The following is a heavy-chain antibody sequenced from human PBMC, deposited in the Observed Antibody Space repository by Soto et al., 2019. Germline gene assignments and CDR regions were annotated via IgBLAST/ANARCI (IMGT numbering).Heavy chain of an antibody. J-gene: IGHJ6*02. D-gene: IGHD2-2*01. Sequence: GESLKISCKGAGYSFSTYWIVWVRQMPLKGLEWMGAIYPGDSDTRYSPSFRGQVTISADKSINTAYLQWNSLKASDTAMYYRARHKGYCSSTSCYGMDVWGQGATVTVSS. CDR3: ARHKGYCSSTSCYGMDV. CDR1: GYSFSTYW. V-gene: IGHV5-51*01. CDR2: IYPGDSDT.